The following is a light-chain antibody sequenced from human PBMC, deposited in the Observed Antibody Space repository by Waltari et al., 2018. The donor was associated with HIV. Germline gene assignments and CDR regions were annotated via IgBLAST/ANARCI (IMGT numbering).Light chain of an antibody. CDR2: AVS. J-gene: IGLJ3*02. CDR1: SSDVGSYNL. V-gene: IGLV2-23*02. Sequence: QSALTQPASVSGSPGQSITISCTGTSSDVGSYNLVSWYQQHPGKAPKLMIYAVSKRPAGVSNRFSGSKSGNTASLTISGLQAEDEADYYCCSYAGSSTWVFGGGTKLTVL. CDR3: CSYAGSSTWV.